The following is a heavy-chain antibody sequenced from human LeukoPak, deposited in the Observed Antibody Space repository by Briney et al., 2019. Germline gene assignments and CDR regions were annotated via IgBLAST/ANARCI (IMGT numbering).Heavy chain of an antibody. Sequence: GGSLRLSCVASGFTFGHYTINWVRQAPGKGLEWVSSISSSSSHGYYADSVTGRFTISRDNAENSLFLQMNSLRAEDTAVYYCARGAAGGYCSSTNCGHAFDIWGQGTMVTVSS. V-gene: IGHV3-21*01. CDR1: GFTFGHYT. D-gene: IGHD2-2*01. J-gene: IGHJ3*02. CDR2: ISSSSSHG. CDR3: ARGAAGGYCSSTNCGHAFDI.